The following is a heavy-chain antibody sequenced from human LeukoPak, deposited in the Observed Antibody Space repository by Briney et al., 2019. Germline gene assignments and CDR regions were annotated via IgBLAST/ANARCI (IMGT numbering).Heavy chain of an antibody. V-gene: IGHV4-59*08. CDR1: GGSISSYY. D-gene: IGHD6-19*01. CDR3: ARLEWLGKRAFDI. J-gene: IGHJ3*02. CDR2: IYYSGST. Sequence: PSETLSLTCTVSGGSISSYYWSWIRQPPGKGLEWTGYIYYSGSTNYNPSLKSRVTISVDTSKNQFSLKLISVTAADTAVYYCARLEWLGKRAFDIWGQGTMVTVSS.